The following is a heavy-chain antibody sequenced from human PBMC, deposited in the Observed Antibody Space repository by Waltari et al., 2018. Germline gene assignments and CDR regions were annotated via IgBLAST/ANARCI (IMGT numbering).Heavy chain of an antibody. Sequence: QAQLLQSGAELKRPGASLGRSCKASGFTFTDYHTHRVRQAPGQRPAWMGSINANTGGVNYAPQFRGRLTLTRDTTISTVFMSLTGLTHDDMAIYFCTRVVWESQLHYWHFDLWGRGTPLTVS. CDR3: TRVVWESQLHYWHFDL. CDR2: INANTGGV. D-gene: IGHD1-26*01. V-gene: IGHV1-2*02. J-gene: IGHJ2*01. CDR1: GFTFTDYH.